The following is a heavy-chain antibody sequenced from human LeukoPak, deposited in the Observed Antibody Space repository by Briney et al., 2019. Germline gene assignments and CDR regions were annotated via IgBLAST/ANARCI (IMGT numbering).Heavy chain of an antibody. J-gene: IGHJ4*02. CDR3: VRDAQRYCGGAVCPGQDF. CDR2: ISNTGGTI. Sequence: GGSLRLSCAASGFDFSDYYMSWMRQAPGKGLEWVSCISNTGGTITYADSVSGRVTISRNNAENSIYLQMDSLRVEDTALYYCVRDAQRYCGGAVCPGQDFWGQGTMVVVSS. V-gene: IGHV3-11*01. CDR1: GFDFSDYY. D-gene: IGHD2-21*01.